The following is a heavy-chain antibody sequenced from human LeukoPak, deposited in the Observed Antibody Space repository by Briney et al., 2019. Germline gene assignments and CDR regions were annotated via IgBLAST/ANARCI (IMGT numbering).Heavy chain of an antibody. CDR2: IYYSGST. CDR3: ARVGGRLVPAAYWFDP. Sequence: SETVSLTRTVSVGSLRSGDYYWSWIRQPPGKGLEWIGYIYYSGSTYYNPSLKSRVTISVDTSKNQFSLKLSSVTAADTAVYYCARVGGRLVPAAYWFDPWGQGTLVTVSS. CDR1: VGSLRSGDYY. J-gene: IGHJ5*02. V-gene: IGHV4-30-4*08. D-gene: IGHD2-2*01.